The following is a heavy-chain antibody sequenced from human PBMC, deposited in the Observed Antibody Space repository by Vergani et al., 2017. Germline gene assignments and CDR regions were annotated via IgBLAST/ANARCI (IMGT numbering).Heavy chain of an antibody. CDR2: INPNSGGT. CDR3: ARPHGSGDCSSTSCHYGMDV. V-gene: IGHV1-2*04. CDR1: GYTFTGYY. J-gene: IGHJ6*02. D-gene: IGHD2-2*01. Sequence: QVQLVQSGAEVKKPGASVKVSCKASGYTFTGYYMHWVRQAPGQGLEWMGWINPNSGGTNYAQKFQGWVTMTRDTSISTAYMELSRLRSDDTAVYYCARPHGSGDCSSTSCHYGMDVWGQGTTVTVSS.